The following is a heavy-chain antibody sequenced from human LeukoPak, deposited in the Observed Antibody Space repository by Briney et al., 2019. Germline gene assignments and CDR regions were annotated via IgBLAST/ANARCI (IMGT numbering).Heavy chain of an antibody. D-gene: IGHD6-13*01. CDR1: GFTFSDYY. CDR3: ARDRFRQQLVIYYYYYGMDV. CDR2: ISSSGSTI. Sequence: GGSLRLSCAASGFTFSDYYMSWIRQAPGKGLEWVSYISSSGSTIYYADSVKGRFTISRDKAKNSLYLQMNSLRAEDTAVYYCARDRFRQQLVIYYYYYGMDVWGQGTTVTVSS. V-gene: IGHV3-11*01. J-gene: IGHJ6*02.